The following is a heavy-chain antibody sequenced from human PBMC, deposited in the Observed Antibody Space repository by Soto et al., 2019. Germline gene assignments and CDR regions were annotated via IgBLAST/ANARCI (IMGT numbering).Heavy chain of an antibody. CDR1: GFTFSSYS. CDR2: ISSSSSYI. J-gene: IGHJ3*02. Sequence: TGGSLRLSCAASGFTFSSYSMNWVRQAPGKGLEWVSSISSSSSYIYYADSVKGRFTISRDNAKNSLYLQMNSLRAEDTAVYYCARDKWAYGGTAFDIWGQGTMVTVSS. CDR3: ARDKWAYGGTAFDI. D-gene: IGHD2-15*01. V-gene: IGHV3-21*01.